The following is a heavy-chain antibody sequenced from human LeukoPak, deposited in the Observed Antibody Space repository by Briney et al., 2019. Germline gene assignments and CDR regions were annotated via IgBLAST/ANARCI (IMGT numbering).Heavy chain of an antibody. J-gene: IGHJ6*02. D-gene: IGHD3-22*01. V-gene: IGHV4-61*01. Sequence: SETLSLTCTVSGGSVSSGSYYWSWIRQPPGKGLEWIGYIYYSGSTNYNPSLKSRVTISVDTSKNQFSLKLSSVTAADTGVYYCARDPYYSDSSGYYYYYYGMDVWGQGTTVTVSS. CDR1: GGSVSSGSYY. CDR3: ARDPYYSDSSGYYYYYYGMDV. CDR2: IYYSGST.